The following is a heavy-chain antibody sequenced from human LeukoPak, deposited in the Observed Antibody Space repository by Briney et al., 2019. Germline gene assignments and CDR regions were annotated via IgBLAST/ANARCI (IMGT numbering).Heavy chain of an antibody. Sequence: SETLSLTCTVAGGSISSDVHYWDWIRQAPGKGLEWIGSLLYNGNTWYNPSLESRVTISVDTSENQFSLRLTSVNAADTAVYFCTRRGSGNGGTYAGMDVWGPGTSVTVSS. J-gene: IGHJ6*02. CDR3: TRRGSGNGGTYAGMDV. V-gene: IGHV4-39*01. CDR1: GGSISSDVHY. D-gene: IGHD1-26*01. CDR2: LLYNGNT.